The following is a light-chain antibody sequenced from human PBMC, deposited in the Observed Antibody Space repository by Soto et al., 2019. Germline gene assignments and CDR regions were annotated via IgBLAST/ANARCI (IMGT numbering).Light chain of an antibody. V-gene: IGKV3-11*01. J-gene: IGKJ4*01. CDR1: QRVSSY. CDR3: PQRSNWSLT. CDR2: DAS. Sequence: EIVLTQSPATLSLSPGERATLSCRARQRVSSYLTWYQQKPGQAPRLLIYDASNRATVIPARFSGSGSGTDFTLTTSSLEPEDFAVYYCPQRSNWSLTSGGGTKVQIK.